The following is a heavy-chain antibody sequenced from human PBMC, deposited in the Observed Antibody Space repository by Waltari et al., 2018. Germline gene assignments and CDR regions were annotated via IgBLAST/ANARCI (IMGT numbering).Heavy chain of an antibody. V-gene: IGHV3-7*01. CDR1: GFSFSLYW. Sequence: EVQLVESGGGLVQPGGSLRLSCAASGFSFSLYWMNWVRQAPGKGREWVANNKQDGTEKYYVDSGRGRFTISRDNAKNSVYLQMNSLRDEDTAVYYCARGGASWGQGTLVTVSS. D-gene: IGHD1-26*01. CDR3: ARGGAS. J-gene: IGHJ5*02. CDR2: NKQDGTEK.